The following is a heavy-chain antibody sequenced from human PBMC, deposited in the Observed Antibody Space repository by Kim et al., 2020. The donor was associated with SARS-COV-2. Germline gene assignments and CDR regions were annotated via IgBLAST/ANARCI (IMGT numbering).Heavy chain of an antibody. J-gene: IGHJ6*02. D-gene: IGHD6-13*01. Sequence: GGSLRLSCAASGFTFSSYSMNWVRQAPGKGLEWVSSISSSSSYIYYADSVKGRFTISRDNAKNSLYLQMNSLRAEDTAVYYCAGPNLVKAAADCYGMDVWGQGTTVTVSS. CDR3: AGPNLVKAAADCYGMDV. CDR1: GFTFSSYS. V-gene: IGHV3-21*01. CDR2: ISSSSSYI.